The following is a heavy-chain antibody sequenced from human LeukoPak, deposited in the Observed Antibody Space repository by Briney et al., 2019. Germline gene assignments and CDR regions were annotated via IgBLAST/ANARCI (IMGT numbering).Heavy chain of an antibody. CDR2: ISYDGSNK. CDR3: ARGVLRYFDWQTGDAFDI. D-gene: IGHD3-9*01. CDR1: GFTFSSYG. Sequence: GGSLRLSCAASGFTFSSYGMHWVRQAPGKGLEWVAVISYDGSNKYYADSVKGRFTISRDNSKNTLYLQMNSLRAEDTAVYYCARGVLRYFDWQTGDAFDIWGQGTMVTVSS. J-gene: IGHJ3*02. V-gene: IGHV3-30*03.